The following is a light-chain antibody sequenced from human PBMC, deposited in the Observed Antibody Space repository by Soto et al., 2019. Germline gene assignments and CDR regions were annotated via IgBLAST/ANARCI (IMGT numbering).Light chain of an antibody. J-gene: IGKJ4*01. V-gene: IGKV1-13*02. CDR3: QQFNSYPPLT. Sequence: AIQLTQSPSSLSASVGDRVTITCRAGLGISSALAWYQYIPGKPPKLLIYDASSLESGVPSRFSGSGSGTDFTLTISSLQPEDFATYYCQQFNSYPPLTFGGGTRVEIK. CDR2: DAS. CDR1: LGISSA.